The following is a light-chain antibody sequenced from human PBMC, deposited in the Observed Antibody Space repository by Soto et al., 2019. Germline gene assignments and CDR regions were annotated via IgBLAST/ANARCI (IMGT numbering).Light chain of an antibody. CDR1: QSVNSNY. CDR3: QQYDSSPPT. V-gene: IGKV3-20*01. CDR2: GAS. J-gene: IGKJ1*01. Sequence: EIVLTQSPGTLSLSPGERATLSCRASQSVNSNYVAWYQRKPGQAPRLLIYGASNRATDIPYRFSASGSGTDCTLAISRLEPEDFALSYRQQYDSSPPTCGQVTKLEIK.